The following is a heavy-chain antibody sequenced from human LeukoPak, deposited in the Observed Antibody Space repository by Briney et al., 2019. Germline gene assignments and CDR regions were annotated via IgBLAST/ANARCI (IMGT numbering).Heavy chain of an antibody. J-gene: IGHJ4*02. D-gene: IGHD1-26*01. CDR1: GFTFSSYA. CDR2: ISGSGGST. Sequence: GGSLRLSCAASGFTFSSYAISWARQAPGKGLEWVSAISGSGGSTYYAGSVKGRFTISSDTAENTLYLQMNSLRAEDTAVYYCARGYGSYAVYWGGRSLVTVSS. CDR3: ARGYGSYAVY. V-gene: IGHV3-23*01.